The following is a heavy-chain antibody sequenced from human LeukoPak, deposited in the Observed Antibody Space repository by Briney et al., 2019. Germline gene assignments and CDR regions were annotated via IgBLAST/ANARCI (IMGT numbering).Heavy chain of an antibody. Sequence: KPGGSLRLSCAASGFTFSNAWMSWGRQAPGKGLEWVGRIKSKTDGGTTDYAAPVKGRFTISRDDSKNTLYLQMNSLKTEDTAVYYCTGLVDYYDSSGYFIDYWGQGTLVTVSS. D-gene: IGHD3-22*01. J-gene: IGHJ4*02. CDR2: IKSKTDGGTT. CDR1: GFTFSNAW. V-gene: IGHV3-15*01. CDR3: TGLVDYYDSSGYFIDY.